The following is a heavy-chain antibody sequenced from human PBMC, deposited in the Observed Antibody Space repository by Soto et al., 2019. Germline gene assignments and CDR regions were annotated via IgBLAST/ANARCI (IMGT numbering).Heavy chain of an antibody. Sequence: SQTLSLTCVFSGDSVSSNSAAWNWIRQSPSRGLEWLGRTYYRSKWYKDYEVSVKSRITINLDTSKNQFSLQLNSVTPEDTAVYYCARGAVADYSRVFDYWGKGTLVTVSS. CDR2: TYYRSKWYK. D-gene: IGHD6-19*01. J-gene: IGHJ4*02. CDR3: ARGAVADYSRVFDY. CDR1: GDSVSSNSAA. V-gene: IGHV6-1*01.